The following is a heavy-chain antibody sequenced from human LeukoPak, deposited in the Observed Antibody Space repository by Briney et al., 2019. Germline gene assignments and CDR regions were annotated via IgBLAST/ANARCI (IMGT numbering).Heavy chain of an antibody. V-gene: IGHV1-18*01. CDR1: GGTFSSYA. CDR3: ARDSSSWTPADY. J-gene: IGHJ4*02. CDR2: ISAYNGNT. Sequence: ASVKVSCKASGGTFSSYAISWVRQAPGQGLEWMGWISAYNGNTNYAQKLQGRVTMTTDTSTSTAYMELRSQRSDDTAVYYCARDSSSWTPADYWGQGTLVTVSS. D-gene: IGHD3/OR15-3a*01.